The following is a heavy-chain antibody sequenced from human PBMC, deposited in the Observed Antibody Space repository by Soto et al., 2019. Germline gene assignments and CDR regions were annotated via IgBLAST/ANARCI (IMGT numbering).Heavy chain of an antibody. CDR3: TRPVYSNYDSDY. V-gene: IGHV3-73*01. J-gene: IGHJ4*02. D-gene: IGHD5-12*01. CDR2: IRSRSNGYAT. Sequence: GGSLRLSCAASGFTLSGSVIYWVRQASGKGLEWVGRIRSRSNGYATAYAASVRGRFTISRDDSKDTAYLQMDSLKTEDTAVYYCTRPVYSNYDSDYWGQGTLVTVSS. CDR1: GFTLSGSV.